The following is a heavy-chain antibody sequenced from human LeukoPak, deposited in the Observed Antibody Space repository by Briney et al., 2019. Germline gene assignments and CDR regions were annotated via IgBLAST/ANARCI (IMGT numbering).Heavy chain of an antibody. V-gene: IGHV3-21*06. J-gene: IGHJ4*02. CDR1: GFTFSSYH. Sequence: GGSLRLSCAASGFTFSSYHMNWVRQAPGKGLEWVSCISSSSTSIYYADSVKGRFTISRDNAKNSLYLQMNSLRAEDTAVYYCARSDTAMVTSDFWGQGTLVTVSS. D-gene: IGHD5-18*01. CDR2: ISSSSTSI. CDR3: ARSDTAMVTSDF.